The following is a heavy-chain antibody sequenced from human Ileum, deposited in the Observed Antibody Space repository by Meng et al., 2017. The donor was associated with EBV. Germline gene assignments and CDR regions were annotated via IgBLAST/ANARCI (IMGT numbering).Heavy chain of an antibody. CDR1: GGSISSTTYY. CDR3: ARAGQWQQLGYFDY. V-gene: IGHV4-39*07. Sequence: QVQLQESGPGLVKPSETLSLTCTVSGGSISSTTYYWGWIRQPPGKGLEWIGSIYYSGNTYYNPSLKSRVTISIDTSKNQFSLKLTSVTAADTAVYYCARAGQWQQLGYFDYWGQGTLVTVSS. J-gene: IGHJ4*02. CDR2: IYYSGNT. D-gene: IGHD6-13*01.